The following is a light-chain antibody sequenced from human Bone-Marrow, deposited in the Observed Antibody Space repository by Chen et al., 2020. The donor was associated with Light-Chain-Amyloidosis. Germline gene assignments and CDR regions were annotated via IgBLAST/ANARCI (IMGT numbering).Light chain of an antibody. CDR1: TGAVTSGHY. Sequence: QAVVTQEPSLTVSPGGTVTITCGPSTGAVTSGHYPYWFQQKPGQAPRTLIYDTSNKHSWPPARFSGSRLGGKAALTLSGAQPEDEAEYYCLLSYSGARPVVFGGGTKLTVL. CDR2: DTS. CDR3: LLSYSGARPVV. V-gene: IGLV7-46*01. J-gene: IGLJ2*01.